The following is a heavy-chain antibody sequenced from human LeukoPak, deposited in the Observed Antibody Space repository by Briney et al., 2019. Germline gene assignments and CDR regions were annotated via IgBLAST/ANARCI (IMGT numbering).Heavy chain of an antibody. CDR3: AKGSGYSYGFIDY. CDR2: ISGSGGST. Sequence: GGSLRLSCAASGFTFSIFALSWVRQAPGKGLEWVSAISGSGGSTYYADSVKGRFTISRDNSKNTLYLQMNSLRAEDTAVYYCAKGSGYSYGFIDYWGQGTLVTVSS. CDR1: GFTFSIFA. V-gene: IGHV3-23*01. D-gene: IGHD5-18*01. J-gene: IGHJ4*02.